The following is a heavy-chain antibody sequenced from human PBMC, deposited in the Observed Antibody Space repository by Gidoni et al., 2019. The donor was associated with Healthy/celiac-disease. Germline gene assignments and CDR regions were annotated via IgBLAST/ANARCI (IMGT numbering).Heavy chain of an antibody. CDR3: ARDHPVVVVAATFIY. J-gene: IGHJ4*02. CDR1: GLTLSDYY. Sequence: QVQLVESGGGLVKPGGSLSLSWAASGLTLSDYYMSWIRQVPGKGLDWFSYISSSGSTINYADSVKGRFTISRDNAKNSLYLQMNSLRAEDTAVYYCARDHPVVVVAATFIYWGQGTLVTVSS. V-gene: IGHV3-11*01. CDR2: ISSSGSTI. D-gene: IGHD2-15*01.